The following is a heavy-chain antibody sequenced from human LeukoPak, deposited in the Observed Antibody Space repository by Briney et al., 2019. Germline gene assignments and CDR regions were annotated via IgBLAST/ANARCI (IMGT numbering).Heavy chain of an antibody. CDR1: GGSISSGDYY. V-gene: IGHV4-30-4*08. CDR2: IYYSGST. D-gene: IGHD4-17*01. CDR3: ARDAESDTGDFLYFDY. Sequence: PSETLSLTCTVSGGSISSGDYYWSWIRQPPGKGLEWIGYIYYSGSTYYNPSLKSRVTISVDTPKNQFSLKVTSVTAADTAVYYCARDAESDTGDFLYFDYWGQGTLVTVSS. J-gene: IGHJ4*02.